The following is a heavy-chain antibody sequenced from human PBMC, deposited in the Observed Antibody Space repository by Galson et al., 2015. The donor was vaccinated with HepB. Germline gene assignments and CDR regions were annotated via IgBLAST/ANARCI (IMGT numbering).Heavy chain of an antibody. J-gene: IGHJ4*02. D-gene: IGHD2-2*02. V-gene: IGHV5-51*03. Sequence: SGAEVKKPGESLKISCKGSGYSFTSYWIGWVRQMPGKGLEWMGIIYPGDSDTRYSPSFQGQVTISADKSISTAYLQWSSLKASDTAMYYCARPYGVVPAAIQPFPPDYWGQGTLVTVSS. CDR1: GYSFTSYW. CDR2: IYPGDSDT. CDR3: ARPYGVVPAAIQPFPPDY.